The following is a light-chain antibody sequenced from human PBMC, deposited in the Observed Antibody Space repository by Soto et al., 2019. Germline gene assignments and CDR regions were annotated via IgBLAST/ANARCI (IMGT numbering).Light chain of an antibody. Sequence: EIVLTQSPATLSLSPGERATLSCRARQSIANYLAWFQQKPGQAPRLLIYNASSRATGIPARFSGSGSGPDFTLTISSLEPEDFGVYYCQQCSNWPRTFGQGTKVEIK. CDR3: QQCSNWPRT. J-gene: IGKJ1*01. CDR1: QSIANY. V-gene: IGKV3-11*01. CDR2: NAS.